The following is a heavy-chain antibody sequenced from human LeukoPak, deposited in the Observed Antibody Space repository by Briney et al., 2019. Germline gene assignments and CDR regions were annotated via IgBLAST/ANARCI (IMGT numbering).Heavy chain of an antibody. J-gene: IGHJ4*02. Sequence: PGGSPRLSCAASGFTFSGYWMHWVRQGPGKGLMWVSRISPDGTTREYADSVKGRFTISRDNAKNTLYLQMNSLRAEDTAVYYCALNFIAAAGTELDYWGQGTLVTVSS. D-gene: IGHD6-13*01. CDR1: GFTFSGYW. CDR3: ALNFIAAAGTELDY. CDR2: ISPDGTTR. V-gene: IGHV3-74*03.